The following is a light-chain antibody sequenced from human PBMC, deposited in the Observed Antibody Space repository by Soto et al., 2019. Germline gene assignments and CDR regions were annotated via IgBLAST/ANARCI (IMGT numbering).Light chain of an antibody. Sequence: LTQPASVSGSPGQSITISCSGTRSDTGGYNYVSWYQHHPGKAPKLMIYEVNTRPSGVSDRFSGSKSGNTASLTISGLQAEDEADYYCRSYTSSSTYVFGSGTKVTVL. CDR3: RSYTSSSTYV. V-gene: IGLV2-14*01. J-gene: IGLJ1*01. CDR1: RSDTGGYNY. CDR2: EVN.